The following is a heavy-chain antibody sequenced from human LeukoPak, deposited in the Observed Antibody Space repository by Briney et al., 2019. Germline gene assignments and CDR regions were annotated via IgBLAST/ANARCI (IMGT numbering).Heavy chain of an antibody. CDR1: GGSISSSSYY. J-gene: IGHJ3*02. D-gene: IGHD3-22*01. V-gene: IGHV4-39*01. CDR2: SYYSGNT. CDR3: ARRPYASGYAFDI. Sequence: SETLSLTCTVSGGSISSSSYYWGWIRQPPGKGLEWIGSSYYSGNTYYNPSLKSRVTISVDTSKKQFSLKLSSVTAADTAVYYCARRPYASGYAFDIWGQGTMVTVS.